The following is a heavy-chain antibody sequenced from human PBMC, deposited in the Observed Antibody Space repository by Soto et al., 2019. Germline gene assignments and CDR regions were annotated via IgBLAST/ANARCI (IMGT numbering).Heavy chain of an antibody. V-gene: IGHV1-3*01. CDR2: INAANGNT. J-gene: IGHJ4*02. CDR1: GYTFTMYA. D-gene: IGHD3-3*01. Sequence: QVQLVQSGAEVKKPGASVRVSCEASGYTFTMYAIHWVRQAPGQRLEWMGWINAANGNTKSSQKFQGRVSITRATSASTAYMELSSLRSEDTALYYCARDQRRDYDFWSGYSQGFDYWGQGTLVTVSS. CDR3: ARDQRRDYDFWSGYSQGFDY.